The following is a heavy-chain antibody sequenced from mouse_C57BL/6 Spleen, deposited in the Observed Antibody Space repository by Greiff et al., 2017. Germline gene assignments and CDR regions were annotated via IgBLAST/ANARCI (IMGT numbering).Heavy chain of an antibody. V-gene: IGHV1-59*01. CDR1: GYTFTSYW. D-gene: IGHD1-1*02. CDR2: IDPSDSYT. CDR3: ARSGYGSNGYYYAMDY. J-gene: IGHJ4*01. Sequence: QVQLQQPGAELVRPGTSVKLSCKASGYTFTSYWMHWVKQRPGQGLEWIGVIDPSDSYTNYNQKFKGKATLTVDTSSSTAYMQLSSLTSEDSAVYYCARSGYGSNGYYYAMDYWGQGTSVTVSS.